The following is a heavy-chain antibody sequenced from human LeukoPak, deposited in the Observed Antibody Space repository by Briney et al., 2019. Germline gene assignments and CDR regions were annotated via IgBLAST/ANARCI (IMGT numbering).Heavy chain of an antibody. CDR2: IKQDGSEK. CDR3: ASAGGDSRSPLPFYY. V-gene: IGHV3-7*03. D-gene: IGHD6-6*01. J-gene: IGHJ4*02. CDR1: GFTFGSYW. Sequence: GGSLRLSCAASGFTFGSYWMSWVRQAPGKGLEWGANIKQDGSEKYYVDSVKGRFTISRDNAENSLSLQMNSLRAEDTAVYYCASAGGDSRSPLPFYYWGQGTLVTVSS.